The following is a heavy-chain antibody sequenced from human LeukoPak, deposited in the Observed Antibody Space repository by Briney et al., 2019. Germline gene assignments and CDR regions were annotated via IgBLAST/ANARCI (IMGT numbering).Heavy chain of an antibody. Sequence: SETLSLTCTVSGRSISSGGYHWSWIPPHTGKGLEWIGYIYYSESTYYNPSHKSRVTMTVDTSKNQFSLKLSSVTAADTAVYYWARGSSPAAIMGLDFDYGGQGTRVTVSS. CDR1: GRSISSGGYH. J-gene: IGHJ4*02. CDR2: IYYSEST. CDR3: ARGSSPAAIMGLDFDY. V-gene: IGHV4-31*03. D-gene: IGHD2-2*02.